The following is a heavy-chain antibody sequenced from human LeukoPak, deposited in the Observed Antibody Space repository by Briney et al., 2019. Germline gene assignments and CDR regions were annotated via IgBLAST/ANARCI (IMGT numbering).Heavy chain of an antibody. Sequence: SETLSLTCTVSGGSISSYYWSWIRQPPGKGLEWIGCIYYSGSTNYNPSLKSRVTISVDTSKNQFSLKLSSVTAADTAVYYCSTYNWNDSDAFDIWGQGTMVTVSS. CDR2: IYYSGST. D-gene: IGHD1-20*01. CDR1: GGSISSYY. V-gene: IGHV4-59*01. J-gene: IGHJ3*02. CDR3: STYNWNDSDAFDI.